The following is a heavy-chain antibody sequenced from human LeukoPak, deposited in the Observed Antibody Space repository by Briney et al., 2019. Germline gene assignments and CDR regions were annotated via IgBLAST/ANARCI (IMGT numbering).Heavy chain of an antibody. J-gene: IGHJ4*02. CDR3: ARDLRGPVTGTVDF. CDR2: ISGSSTYI. Sequence: GSLSLSCAASGFTFSISSMNWVRQPPGKGLEWVSSISGSSTYIYYADSVKGRFTISRDDAKNSLYLQMNSLRAEDTAVYYCARDLRGPVTGTVDFWGQGTLVTVSS. V-gene: IGHV3-21*01. CDR1: GFTFSISS. D-gene: IGHD6-19*01.